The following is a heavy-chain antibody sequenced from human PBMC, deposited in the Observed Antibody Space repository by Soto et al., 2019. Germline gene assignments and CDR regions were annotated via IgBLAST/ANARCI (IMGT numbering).Heavy chain of an antibody. J-gene: IGHJ3*02. CDR3: VMSSQSRLDVVNDVFEM. CDR1: GLAFRNYP. D-gene: IGHD1-26*01. CDR2: ISGSGGTT. V-gene: IGHV3-23*01. Sequence: EVQLLESGGGLEQPGGSLRLSGIASGLAFRNYPMSWVRQVPGKGLEWVAGISGSGGTTYYAYSVKGRFTISMDNSKDTLFPQLNRLRLEDTAVSYSVMSSQSRLDVVNDVFEMWGQGTMVSVSS.